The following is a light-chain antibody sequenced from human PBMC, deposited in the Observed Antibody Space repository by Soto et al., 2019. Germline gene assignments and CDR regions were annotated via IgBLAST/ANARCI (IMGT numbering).Light chain of an antibody. CDR1: QTFSSSY. J-gene: IGKJ1*01. Sequence: EIVLTQSPGTLSLSPGERATLSCRASQTFSSSYLAWYQQKPGQAPRLLIYGASSRASGIPDRFSGSGSGTDFTLTISRLEPEDFAVYYCQKYGSSPPWTFGQGTKVEIK. CDR3: QKYGSSPPWT. CDR2: GAS. V-gene: IGKV3-20*01.